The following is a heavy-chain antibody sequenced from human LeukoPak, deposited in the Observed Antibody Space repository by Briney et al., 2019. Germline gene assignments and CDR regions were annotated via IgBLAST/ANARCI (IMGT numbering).Heavy chain of an antibody. Sequence: GGSLRLSCAASGFTFSNYAMHWVRQAPGKGLEWVAIISYDGSNKYYADSVKGRFTISRDNSKNTLFLQMHSLRAEDTAVYYCARDSDPNWGLSVLSTLWGRGTRVSVS. J-gene: IGHJ4*02. V-gene: IGHV3-30*04. CDR2: ISYDGSNK. CDR1: GFTFSNYA. D-gene: IGHD7-27*01. CDR3: ARDSDPNWGLSVLSTL.